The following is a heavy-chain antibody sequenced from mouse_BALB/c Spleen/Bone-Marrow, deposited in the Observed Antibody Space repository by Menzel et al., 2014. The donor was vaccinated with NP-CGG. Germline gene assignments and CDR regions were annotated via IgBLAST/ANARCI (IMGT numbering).Heavy chain of an antibody. Sequence: QVQLQQSGPQLVGPGASVKISCKASGYSFTSYWMHWVKQRPGQGLEWIGMIDPSDSETRLNQKFKDNATLTVDKSSSTAYMQLSSPTSEDSAVYYCASPSDGNPFAYWGQGTLVTVSA. V-gene: IGHV1S127*01. CDR3: ASPSDGNPFAY. CDR1: GYSFTSYW. J-gene: IGHJ3*01. D-gene: IGHD2-1*01. CDR2: IDPSDSET.